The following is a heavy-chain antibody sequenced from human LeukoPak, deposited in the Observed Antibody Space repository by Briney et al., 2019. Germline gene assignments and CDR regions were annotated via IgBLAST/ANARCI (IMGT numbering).Heavy chain of an antibody. V-gene: IGHV1-2*02. J-gene: IGHJ4*02. CDR2: INPNSGGT. D-gene: IGHD6-19*01. Sequence: ASVKVSCKASGYTFTGYYMHWVRQAPGQGLEWMGWINPNSGGTNYAQKFQGRVTMTGDTSISTAYMELSRLRSDDTAVYYCARALEYSSGAGLIFDYWGQGTLVIVSS. CDR1: GYTFTGYY. CDR3: ARALEYSSGAGLIFDY.